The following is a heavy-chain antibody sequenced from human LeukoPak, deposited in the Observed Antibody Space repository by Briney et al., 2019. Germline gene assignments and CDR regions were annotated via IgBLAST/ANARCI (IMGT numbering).Heavy chain of an antibody. Sequence: ASVKVSCKASGYTFTSYGISWVRQAPGQGLEWMGWISAYNGNTNYAQKLQGRVTMTTDTSTSTAYMELRSLRSDDTAVYYCARVSYGDYDYYYMDVWGKGTTVTVSS. J-gene: IGHJ6*03. CDR2: ISAYNGNT. CDR1: GYTFTSYG. D-gene: IGHD4-17*01. CDR3: ARVSYGDYDYYYMDV. V-gene: IGHV1-18*01.